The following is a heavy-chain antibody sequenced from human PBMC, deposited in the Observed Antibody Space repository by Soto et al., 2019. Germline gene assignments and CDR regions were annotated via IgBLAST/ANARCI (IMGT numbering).Heavy chain of an antibody. CDR1: GYTFTGYY. Sequence: ASVKVSCKASGYTFTGYYMHWVRQAPGQGLEWMGWINPNSGGTNYAQKFQGWVTMTRDTSISTAYMELSRLRSDDTAVYYCARSYYYDSSGYLAEGYYFDYWGQGTLVTVSS. D-gene: IGHD3-22*01. CDR3: ARSYYYDSSGYLAEGYYFDY. CDR2: INPNSGGT. J-gene: IGHJ4*02. V-gene: IGHV1-2*04.